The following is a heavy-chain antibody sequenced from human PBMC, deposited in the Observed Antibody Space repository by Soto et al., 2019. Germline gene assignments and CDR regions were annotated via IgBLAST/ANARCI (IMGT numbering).Heavy chain of an antibody. CDR3: ARDLPYYYDSSGYPSFDY. CDR2: IIPIFGTA. Sequence: SVKVSCKASGGTFSSYAISWVRQAPGQGLEWMGGIIPIFGTANYAQKFQGRVTITADESTSTAYMELSSLRSEDKAVYYCARDLPYYYDSSGYPSFDYWGQGTLVTVSS. J-gene: IGHJ4*02. D-gene: IGHD3-22*01. CDR1: GGTFSSYA. V-gene: IGHV1-69*13.